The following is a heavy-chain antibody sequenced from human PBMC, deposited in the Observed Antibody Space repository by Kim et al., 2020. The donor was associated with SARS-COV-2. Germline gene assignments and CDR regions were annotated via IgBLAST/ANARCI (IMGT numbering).Heavy chain of an antibody. CDR2: IYYSGST. Sequence: SETLSLTCTVSGGSISSYYWSWIRQPPGKGLEWIGYIYYSGSTNYNPSLKSRVTISVDTSKNQFSLKLSSVTAADTAVYYCARRVYSYGSYFDYWGQGTLVTVSS. V-gene: IGHV4-59*08. D-gene: IGHD5-18*01. CDR1: GGSISSYY. CDR3: ARRVYSYGSYFDY. J-gene: IGHJ4*02.